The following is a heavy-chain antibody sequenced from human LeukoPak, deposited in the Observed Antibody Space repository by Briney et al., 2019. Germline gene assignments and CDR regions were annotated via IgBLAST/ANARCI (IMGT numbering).Heavy chain of an antibody. CDR1: GYTLTELS. V-gene: IGHV1-24*01. J-gene: IGHJ4*02. D-gene: IGHD3-3*01. CDR3: ATGYTIFGVVTHWIDY. CDR2: FDPEDGET. Sequence: ASVKVSCKASGYTLTELSMHWVRQAPGKGLEWMGGFDPEDGETIYAQKFQGRVIMTEDTVTDTAYMELSSLRSEDTAVYYCATGYTIFGVVTHWIDYWGQGTLVTVSS.